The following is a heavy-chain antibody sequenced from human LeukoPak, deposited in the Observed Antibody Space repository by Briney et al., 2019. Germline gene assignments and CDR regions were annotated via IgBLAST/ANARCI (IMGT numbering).Heavy chain of an antibody. J-gene: IGHJ5*02. V-gene: IGHV1-58*01. D-gene: IGHD3-10*01. CDR1: GFTFTSSA. Sequence: ASVKVSCKASGFTFTSSAVQWVRQARGQRREWIGWIVVGSGNTNYAQKFQERVTITRDMSTSTAYMELSSLRSEDTAVYYCAALINGSGSFVWFDPWGQGTLVTVSS. CDR3: AALINGSGSFVWFDP. CDR2: IVVGSGNT.